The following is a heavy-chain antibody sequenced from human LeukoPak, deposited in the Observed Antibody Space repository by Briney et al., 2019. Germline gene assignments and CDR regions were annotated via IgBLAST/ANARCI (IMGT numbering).Heavy chain of an antibody. Sequence: PGGSLRLSCAASGFIVSSNYMSWVRQAPGKGLEWVSVIYSGGSTYYADSVKGRFTISRDNSKNTLYLQMNSLRAEDTAVYYCAGEMATISGWAAQGRNYWGQGTLVTVSS. CDR1: GFIVSSNY. J-gene: IGHJ4*02. V-gene: IGHV3-53*01. D-gene: IGHD5-24*01. CDR3: AGEMATISGWAAQGRNY. CDR2: IYSGGST.